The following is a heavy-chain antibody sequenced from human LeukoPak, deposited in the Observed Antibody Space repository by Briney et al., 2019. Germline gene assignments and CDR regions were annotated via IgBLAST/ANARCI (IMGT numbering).Heavy chain of an antibody. CDR3: AKGEGGDSGWYGDY. V-gene: IGHV3-33*06. D-gene: IGHD6-19*01. J-gene: IGHJ4*02. CDR2: IWYDGSNK. Sequence: PGRSLRLSCAASGFTFSNYDMHWVRQAPGKGLEWVAVIWYDGSNKYYADSVKGRFTISRDNSKNTLFLQMNSLRAEDTAVYYCAKGEGGDSGWYGDYWGQGTLVTVSS. CDR1: GFTFSNYD.